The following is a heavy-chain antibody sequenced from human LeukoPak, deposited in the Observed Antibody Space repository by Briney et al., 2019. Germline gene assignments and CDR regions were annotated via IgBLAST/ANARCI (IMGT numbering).Heavy chain of an antibody. CDR1: GFTFSGSA. V-gene: IGHV3-73*01. CDR2: IRSKANSYAT. J-gene: IGHJ6*03. CDR3: TRHVDSSFSYMDV. D-gene: IGHD2-21*01. Sequence: GGSLKLSCAASGFTFSGSAMHWVRQASGKGLEWVGRIRSKANSYATAYAASVKGRFTISRDDSKNTAYLQMNSLKTEDTAVYYCTRHVDSSFSYMDVWGKGTTVTVSS.